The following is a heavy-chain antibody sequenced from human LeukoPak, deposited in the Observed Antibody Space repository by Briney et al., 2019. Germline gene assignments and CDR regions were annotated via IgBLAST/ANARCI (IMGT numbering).Heavy chain of an antibody. Sequence: SQTLSLTCTVSGGSISSGSYYWRWIRQPAGKGLEWIGRIYTSGSTNYNPSLKSRVTISVDTSKNQFSLKLSSVTAADTAVYYCARVPIDSGSYYYYYYYMDVWGKGTTVTVSS. J-gene: IGHJ6*03. CDR3: ARVPIDSGSYYYYYYYMDV. V-gene: IGHV4-61*02. CDR1: GGSISSGSYY. CDR2: IYTSGST. D-gene: IGHD3-10*01.